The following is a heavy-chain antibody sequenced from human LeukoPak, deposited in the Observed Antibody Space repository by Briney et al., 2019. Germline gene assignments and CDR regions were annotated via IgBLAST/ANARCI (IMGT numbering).Heavy chain of an antibody. V-gene: IGHV3-30*02. CDR1: GFTFSSYG. CDR2: IRYDGSNK. Sequence: GGCLRLSCAASGFTFSSYGMHWVRQAPGKGLEWVAFIRYDGSNKYYADSVKGRFTISRDNSKNTLYLQMNSLRAEDTAVYYCAKDGEYYYGSGCYYSDAFDIWGQGTMVTVSS. D-gene: IGHD3-10*01. CDR3: AKDGEYYYGSGCYYSDAFDI. J-gene: IGHJ3*02.